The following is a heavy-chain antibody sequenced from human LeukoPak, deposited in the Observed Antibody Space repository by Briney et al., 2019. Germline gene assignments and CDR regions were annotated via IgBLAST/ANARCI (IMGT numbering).Heavy chain of an antibody. CDR3: ASLKNYYDSSGYLVTEAFDI. CDR1: GDTFTSYG. CDR2: ISGYNGNT. D-gene: IGHD3-22*01. Sequence: GASVKVSCKAPGDTFTSYGINWVRQAPGQGLEWMGWISGYNGNTNYAQKLQGRVTLTTDTSTRTAYMELRSLRSDDTAVYYCASLKNYYDSSGYLVTEAFDIWGQGTMVTVSS. J-gene: IGHJ3*02. V-gene: IGHV1-18*01.